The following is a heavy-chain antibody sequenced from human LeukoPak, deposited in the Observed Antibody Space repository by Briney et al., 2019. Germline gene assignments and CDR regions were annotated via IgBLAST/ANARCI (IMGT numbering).Heavy chain of an antibody. CDR1: GGSIRSSSYY. Sequence: PSETLSLTCTVSGGSIRSSSYYWGWVRQPPGKGLEWIGSIRYTHTGSTYYNPSLKSRVTMSGDTSKNQFSLKVTSVTAADTAVYYCARRPTTMNAFDIWGQGTMVTVYS. CDR3: ARRPTTMNAFDI. CDR2: IRYTHTGST. V-gene: IGHV4-39*01. J-gene: IGHJ3*02. D-gene: IGHD3-22*01.